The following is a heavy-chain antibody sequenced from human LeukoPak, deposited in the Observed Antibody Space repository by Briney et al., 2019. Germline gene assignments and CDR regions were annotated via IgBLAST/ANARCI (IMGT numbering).Heavy chain of an antibody. CDR2: ITRDSIYT. V-gene: IGHV3-21*04. J-gene: IGHJ3*02. CDR3: AKDIGSAGHDALDI. D-gene: IGHD2-15*01. Sequence: GGSLRLSCAASGFSFSNYNMNWVRQTPGKGLEWVSSITRDSIYTFYADSVKGRFTISRDNAKNSLSLQMNSLRAEDMALYYCAKDIGSAGHDALDIWGQGTMVTVSS. CDR1: GFSFSNYN.